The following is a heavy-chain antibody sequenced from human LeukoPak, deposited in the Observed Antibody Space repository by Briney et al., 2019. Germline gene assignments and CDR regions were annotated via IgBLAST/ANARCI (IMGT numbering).Heavy chain of an antibody. V-gene: IGHV3-23*01. J-gene: IGHJ3*02. CDR2: FSGSGDSI. CDR1: GFTFSSYP. D-gene: IGHD6-19*01. CDR3: ASGMAVADTKGAFDI. Sequence: GGSLRLSCAASGFTFSSYPMTWVRQAPGKGLEWVSVFSGSGDSIYYADSVKGRLTISRDNSKNTLYLQMNSLRVEDTAVYYCASGMAVADTKGAFDIWGQGTMVTVSS.